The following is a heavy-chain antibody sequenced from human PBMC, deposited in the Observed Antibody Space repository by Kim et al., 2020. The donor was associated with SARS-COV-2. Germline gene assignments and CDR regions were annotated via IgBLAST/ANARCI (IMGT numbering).Heavy chain of an antibody. J-gene: IGHJ5*02. Sequence: DSVKGRFTISRDNAKNSLYLQMDSLRADDTALYYCAKEVRYYYDSSGYYSSWGQGTLVTVSS. V-gene: IGHV3-9*01. D-gene: IGHD3-22*01. CDR3: AKEVRYYYDSSGYYSS.